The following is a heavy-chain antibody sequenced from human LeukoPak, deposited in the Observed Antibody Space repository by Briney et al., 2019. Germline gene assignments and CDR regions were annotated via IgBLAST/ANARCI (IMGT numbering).Heavy chain of an antibody. CDR2: IYYSGTT. D-gene: IGHD5-18*01. J-gene: IGHJ3*02. Sequence: GSLRLSCAASGFTFSSYSMNWIRQPPGKGLEWIGGIYYSGTTYYNPSLKSRVSISVDTSKNQFSLKLSSVTAADTAVYYCARHLTAMSAFDIWGQGTMVTVSS. CDR3: ARHLTAMSAFDI. V-gene: IGHV4-39*01. CDR1: GFTFSSYS.